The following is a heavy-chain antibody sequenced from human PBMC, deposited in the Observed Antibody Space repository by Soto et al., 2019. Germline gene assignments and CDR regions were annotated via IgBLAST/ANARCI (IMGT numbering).Heavy chain of an antibody. D-gene: IGHD6-6*01. CDR2: IYWDDDK. V-gene: IGHV2-5*02. J-gene: IGHJ4*02. CDR3: ASSKYSISSFAY. Sequence: SGPTLVNPTQTLTLTCTFSGFSLSTDDVGVGWIRQPPGKALDWLAVIYWDDDKRYSPSLKSRLTITKDTSKNPVLLTMTNMDPVDTATYFCASSKYSISSFAYWGQGALVTVSS. CDR1: GFSLSTDDVG.